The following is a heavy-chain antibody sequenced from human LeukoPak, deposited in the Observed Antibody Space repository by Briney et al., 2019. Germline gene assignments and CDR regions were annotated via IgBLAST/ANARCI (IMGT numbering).Heavy chain of an antibody. Sequence: SSETLSLTCTVSGGSISSSSYSWGWIRQPPGKGLEWIGSIYYSGSTYYNPSLKSRVTISVDTSKNQFSLKLSSVTAADTAVYYCARKLRYKPMDVWGQGTTVTVSS. CDR3: ARKLRYKPMDV. J-gene: IGHJ6*02. CDR1: GGSISSSSYS. CDR2: IYYSGST. D-gene: IGHD3-9*01. V-gene: IGHV4-39*01.